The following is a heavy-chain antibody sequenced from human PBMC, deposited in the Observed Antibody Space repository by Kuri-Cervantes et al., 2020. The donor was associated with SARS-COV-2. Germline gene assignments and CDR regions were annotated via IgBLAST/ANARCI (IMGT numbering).Heavy chain of an antibody. Sequence: GESLKISCAASGFTFSSYAMNWVRQAPGKGLEWVSAISGSGGSTYYADSVKGRFTISRDDSKNMAYLQMNSLKTEDTAVYYCTTLIDYWGQGALVTVSS. J-gene: IGHJ4*02. V-gene: IGHV3-23*01. CDR1: GFTFSSYA. CDR3: TTLIDY. CDR2: ISGSGGST.